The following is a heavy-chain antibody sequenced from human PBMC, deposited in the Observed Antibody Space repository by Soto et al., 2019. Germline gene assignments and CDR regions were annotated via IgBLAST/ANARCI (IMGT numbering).Heavy chain of an antibody. D-gene: IGHD6-19*01. V-gene: IGHV4-30-2*01. CDR3: ARAGGLGAVAADY. Sequence: QLQLQESGSGLVKPSQTLSLTCAVSGGSISSGGYSWSWIRQPPGKGPEWIGYIYHSGSTYYNPSLTRRVTISVDRSKNQFSLKMSSVTAADTAVYYCARAGGLGAVAADYWGQGTLVTVSS. CDR2: IYHSGST. J-gene: IGHJ4*02. CDR1: GGSISSGGYS.